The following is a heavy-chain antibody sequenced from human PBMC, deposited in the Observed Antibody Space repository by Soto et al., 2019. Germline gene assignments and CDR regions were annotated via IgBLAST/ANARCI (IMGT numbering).Heavy chain of an antibody. V-gene: IGHV3-48*01. CDR2: ISSSSSTI. CDR3: ARPHGGYDPGYYYYYTDV. J-gene: IGHJ6*03. D-gene: IGHD5-12*01. CDR1: GFTFSSYS. Sequence: PGGSLRLSCAASGFTFSSYSMNWVRQAPGKGLEWVSYISSSSSTIYYADSVKGRFTISRGNAKNSLYLQMNSLRAEDTAVYYCARPHGGYDPGYYYYYTDVWGKGTTVTVSS.